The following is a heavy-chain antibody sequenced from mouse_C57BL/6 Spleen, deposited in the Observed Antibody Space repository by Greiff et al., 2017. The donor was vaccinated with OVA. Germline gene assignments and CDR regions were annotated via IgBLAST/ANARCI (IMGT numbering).Heavy chain of an antibody. CDR1: GYAFSSYW. Sequence: VKLMESGAELVKPGASVKISCKASGYAFSSYWMNWVKQRPGKGLEWIGQIYPGDGDTNYNGKFKGKATLTADKSSSTAYMQLSSLTSEDSAVYFCARSGLGDYAMDYWGQGTSVTVSS. V-gene: IGHV1-80*01. CDR2: IYPGDGDT. CDR3: ARSGLGDYAMDY. D-gene: IGHD3-3*01. J-gene: IGHJ4*01.